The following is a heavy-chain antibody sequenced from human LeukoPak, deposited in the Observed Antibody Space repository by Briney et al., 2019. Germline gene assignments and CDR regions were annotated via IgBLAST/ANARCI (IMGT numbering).Heavy chain of an antibody. CDR3: ARPGLHRTTSYYYMDV. Sequence: ASVKVSCKASGGTFSSYAISWVRQAPGQGLEWMGIINPSGGSTSYAQKFQGRVTMTRDMSTSTVYMELSSLRSEDTAVYYCARPGLHRTTSYYYMDVWGKGTTVTVSS. V-gene: IGHV1-46*01. CDR1: GGTFSSYA. D-gene: IGHD4-11*01. J-gene: IGHJ6*03. CDR2: INPSGGST.